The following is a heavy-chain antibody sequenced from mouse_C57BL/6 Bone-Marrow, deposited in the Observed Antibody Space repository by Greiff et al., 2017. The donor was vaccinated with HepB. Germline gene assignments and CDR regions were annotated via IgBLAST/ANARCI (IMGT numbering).Heavy chain of an antibody. CDR1: GFTFSDYY. J-gene: IGHJ4*01. CDR2: INYDGSST. D-gene: IGHD2-4*01. Sequence: EVQRVESEGGLVQPGRSMKLSCTASGFTFSDYYMAWVRQVPEKGLEWVANINYDGSSTYYLDSLKSRFIISRDNAKNILYLQMSSLKSEDTATYYCARDQGLRRGGYAMDYWGQGTSVTVSS. CDR3: ARDQGLRRGGYAMDY. V-gene: IGHV5-16*01.